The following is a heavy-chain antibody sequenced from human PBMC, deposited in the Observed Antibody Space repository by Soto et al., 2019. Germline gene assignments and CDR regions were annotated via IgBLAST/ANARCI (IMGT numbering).Heavy chain of an antibody. D-gene: IGHD5-18*01. CDR2: IIPIFGTA. J-gene: IGHJ4*02. Sequence: SVKVSCKASGGTFSSYAISWVRQAPGQGLEWMGGIIPIFGTANYAQKFQGRVTITADESTSTAYMELSSLRSEDTAVYYCARGVQLWYDRYYFDYWGQGTLVTVS. CDR1: GGTFSSYA. CDR3: ARGVQLWYDRYYFDY. V-gene: IGHV1-69*13.